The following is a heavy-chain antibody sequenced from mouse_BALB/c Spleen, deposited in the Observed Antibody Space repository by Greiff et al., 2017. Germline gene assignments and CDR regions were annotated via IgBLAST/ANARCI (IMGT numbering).Heavy chain of an antibody. D-gene: IGHD2-1*01. CDR2: INPSTGYT. CDR3: ASGGNYAWFAY. V-gene: IGHV1-7*01. Sequence: VQLQESGAELAKPGASVKMSCKASGYTFTSYWMHWVKQRPGQGLEWIGYINPSTGYTEYNQKFKDKATLTADKSSSTAYMQLSSLTSEDSAVYYCASGGNYAWFAYWGQGTLVTVSA. J-gene: IGHJ3*01. CDR1: GYTFTSYW.